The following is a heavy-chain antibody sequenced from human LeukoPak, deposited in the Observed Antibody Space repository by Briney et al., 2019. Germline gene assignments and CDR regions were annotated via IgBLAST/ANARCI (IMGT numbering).Heavy chain of an antibody. CDR3: AKDRGYCTNGVCYRFDY. Sequence: PGGSLRLSCAASGFTFSSYGMHWVRQAPGKGLEWVAVISYDGSNKYYADSVKGRFTISRDNSKNTLYLQMNSLRAEDTAVHYCAKDRGYCTNGVCYRFDYWGQGTLVTVSS. V-gene: IGHV3-30*18. CDR2: ISYDGSNK. CDR1: GFTFSSYG. D-gene: IGHD2-8*01. J-gene: IGHJ4*02.